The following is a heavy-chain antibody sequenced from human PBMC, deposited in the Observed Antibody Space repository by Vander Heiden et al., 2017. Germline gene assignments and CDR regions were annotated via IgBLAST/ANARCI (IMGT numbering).Heavy chain of an antibody. CDR1: GGPISDNY. D-gene: IGHD3-3*01. V-gene: IGHV4-4*07. CDR3: AREGSGRPLDC. Sequence: QVQLQESGPGLVTPSETLSLICDVAGGPISDNYWSWMRQPAGKGLGWIGRIYTSGTTNYDPSVKSRVTMSVDTSKNQFSLKLGSVTAADTAVYYCAREGSGRPLDCWGQGTLITVSS. CDR2: IYTSGTT. J-gene: IGHJ4*02.